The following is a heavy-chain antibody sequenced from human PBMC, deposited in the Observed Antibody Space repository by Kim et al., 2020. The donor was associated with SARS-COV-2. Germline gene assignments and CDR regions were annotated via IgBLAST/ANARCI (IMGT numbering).Heavy chain of an antibody. CDR3: ARQMGHEYSSSWYQDYYYYYYGMDV. J-gene: IGHJ6*02. Sequence: GESLKISCKGSGYSFTSYWIGWVRQMPGKGLEWMGIIYPGDSDTRYSPSFQGQVTISADKSISTAYLQWSSLKASDTAMYYCARQMGHEYSSSWYQDYYYYYYGMDVWGQGTTVTVSS. CDR2: IYPGDSDT. D-gene: IGHD6-13*01. V-gene: IGHV5-51*01. CDR1: GYSFTSYW.